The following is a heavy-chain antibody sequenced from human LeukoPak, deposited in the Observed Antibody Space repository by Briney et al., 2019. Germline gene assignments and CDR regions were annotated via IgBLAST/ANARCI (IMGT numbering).Heavy chain of an antibody. CDR1: GFTFSSYW. D-gene: IGHD1-26*01. V-gene: IGHV3-21*01. Sequence: GGSLRLSCAASGFTFSSYWMSWVRQAPGKGLEWVSSITSSSSYIYYADSVKGRFTISRDNAKNSLYLQMNSPRAEDTAIYYCARGASGSYYTLFDYWGQGTLVTVSS. CDR2: ITSSSSYI. CDR3: ARGASGSYYTLFDY. J-gene: IGHJ4*02.